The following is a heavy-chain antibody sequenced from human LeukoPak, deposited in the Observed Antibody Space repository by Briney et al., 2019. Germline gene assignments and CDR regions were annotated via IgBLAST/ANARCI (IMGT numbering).Heavy chain of an antibody. D-gene: IGHD5-24*01. CDR2: ITSSSSYT. Sequence: GGSLRLSCAASGFTFSDYYMSWIRQAPGKGLEWVSFITSSSSYTNYADSVKGRFTISRDNAKNSLYLQMNSLRAGDTAVYYCARDLGDGYTYFGYWGQGTLVTVSS. CDR3: ARDLGDGYTYFGY. V-gene: IGHV3-11*06. J-gene: IGHJ4*02. CDR1: GFTFSDYY.